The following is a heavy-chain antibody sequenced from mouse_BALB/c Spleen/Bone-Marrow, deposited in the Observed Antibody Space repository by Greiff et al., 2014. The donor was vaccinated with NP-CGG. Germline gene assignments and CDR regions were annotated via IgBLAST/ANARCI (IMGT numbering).Heavy chain of an antibody. D-gene: IGHD1-1*01. CDR2: INPSNGGT. CDR3: TRSRRDYAMDY. V-gene: IGHV1S81*02. CDR1: GYTFTSYY. J-gene: IGHJ4*01. Sequence: QVQLKQSGAELVKPGASVKLSCKASGYTFTSYYMYWVKQRPGQGLEWIGEINPSNGGTNFNEKFKSKATLTVDKSSRTAYVQLSSLTSEDSAVYYCTRSRRDYAMDYWGQGTSVTVSS.